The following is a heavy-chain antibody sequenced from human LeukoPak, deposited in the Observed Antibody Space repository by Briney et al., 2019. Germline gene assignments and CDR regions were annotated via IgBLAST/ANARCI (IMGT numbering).Heavy chain of an antibody. J-gene: IGHJ4*02. CDR2: MYYSGST. D-gene: IGHD6-19*01. CDR3: ARDSSGWYYFDY. Sequence: SETLSLTCTVSGGSISSHYWNWVRQPPGKGLEWIGYMYYSGSTNYNPSLKSRVTMSVDTSKNQFSLKLSSVTAADTAVYYCARDSSGWYYFDYWGQGTLVTVSS. CDR1: GGSISSHY. V-gene: IGHV4-59*11.